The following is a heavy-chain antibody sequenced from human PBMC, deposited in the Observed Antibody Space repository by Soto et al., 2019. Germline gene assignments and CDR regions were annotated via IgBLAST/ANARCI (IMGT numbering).Heavy chain of an antibody. D-gene: IGHD3-22*01. CDR1: GGSISSYY. V-gene: IGHV4-59*01. CDR2: IYFSGCT. J-gene: IGHJ3*02. Sequence: SETLSLTCTVSGGSISSYYWSWIRQPPGKGLGGIGYIYFSGCTNYNPSLKIRVTISVDTSKNQFSLKLSSVTAADTAVYYCARDRGDSSGYDSFDIWGQGTMVTVSS. CDR3: ARDRGDSSGYDSFDI.